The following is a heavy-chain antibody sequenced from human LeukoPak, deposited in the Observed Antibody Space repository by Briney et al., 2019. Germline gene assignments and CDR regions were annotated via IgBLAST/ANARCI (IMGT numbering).Heavy chain of an antibody. CDR1: GFTFSSYS. CDR3: ARDSKVVVVAATPDY. Sequence: GGSLRLSCAASGFTFSSYSMNWVRQAPGKGLEWVSSISSSSSYIYYADSVKGRFTISRDNAKNSLYLQMNSLRAEDTAVYYCARDSKVVVVAATPDYWGQGTLVTVSS. D-gene: IGHD2-15*01. V-gene: IGHV3-21*01. J-gene: IGHJ4*02. CDR2: ISSSSSYI.